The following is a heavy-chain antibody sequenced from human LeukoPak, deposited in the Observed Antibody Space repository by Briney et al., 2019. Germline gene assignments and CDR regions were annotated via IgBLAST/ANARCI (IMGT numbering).Heavy chain of an antibody. D-gene: IGHD1-26*01. J-gene: IGHJ4*02. V-gene: IGHV3-48*03. Sequence: GGSLRLSCAASGFTFSSYEMNWVRQAPGKGLEWVSYISSSGSTIYYADSVKGRFTISRDNAKNSLYLQMNSLRAEDTAVYYCARDRYSGGLGFDYWGQGTLVTVSS. CDR1: GFTFSSYE. CDR3: ARDRYSGGLGFDY. CDR2: ISSSGSTI.